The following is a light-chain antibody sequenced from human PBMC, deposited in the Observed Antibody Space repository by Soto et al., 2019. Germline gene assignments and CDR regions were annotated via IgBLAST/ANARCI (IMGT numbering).Light chain of an antibody. CDR1: QTISSW. CDR2: KAS. Sequence: DIQMTQSPSTLSGSVGDRVTITCRASQTISSWLAWYQQKPGKAPKLLIYKASTLKSGVPSRFSGSGSGTEFTLTITSMQTHAFATYYCQHYNSYSEAFGQGTKVDSK. J-gene: IGKJ1*01. V-gene: IGKV1-5*03. CDR3: QHYNSYSEA.